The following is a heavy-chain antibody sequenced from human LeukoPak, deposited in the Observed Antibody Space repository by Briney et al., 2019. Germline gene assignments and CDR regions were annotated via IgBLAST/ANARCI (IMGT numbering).Heavy chain of an antibody. CDR1: GFTVSSNY. Sequence: PGGSLRLSCAASGFTVSSNYMSWVRQAPGKGLEWVSVIYSGGSTYYADSVKGRFTISRDNSKNTLYLQMNSLRAEDTAVYYCAKLIRADYDYGDLTYQYYFDYWGQGTLVTVSS. CDR3: AKLIRADYDYGDLTYQYYFDY. V-gene: IGHV3-53*01. J-gene: IGHJ4*02. D-gene: IGHD4-17*01. CDR2: IYSGGST.